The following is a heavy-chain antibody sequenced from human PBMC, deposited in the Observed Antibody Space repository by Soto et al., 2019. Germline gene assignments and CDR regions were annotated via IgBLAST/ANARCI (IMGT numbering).Heavy chain of an antibody. CDR1: GGSISSGGYS. CDR2: IYHSGST. V-gene: IGHV4-30-2*01. D-gene: IGHD2-15*01. J-gene: IGHJ4*02. Sequence: SETLSLTCAVSGGSISSGGYSWSWIRQPPGKGLEWIGYIYHSGSTYYNPSLKSRVTISVDRSKNQFSLKLSSVTAADTAVYYCARGPPLLYWGQGTLVTVSS. CDR3: ARGPPLLY.